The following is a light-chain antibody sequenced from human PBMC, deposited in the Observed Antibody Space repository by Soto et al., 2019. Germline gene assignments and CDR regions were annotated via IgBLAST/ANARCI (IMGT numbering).Light chain of an antibody. CDR3: RSYTSLSSYV. CDR1: SSDVGAYNS. Sequence: QSALTQPASVSGSPGQSITISCTGTSSDVGAYNSVSWYQQYPGKAPKLVIHDVSNRPSGVSNRFSGSKSGNTASLTISGLQAEYEADYYCRSYTSLSSYVFGSGTKVTVL. CDR2: DVS. V-gene: IGLV2-14*01. J-gene: IGLJ1*01.